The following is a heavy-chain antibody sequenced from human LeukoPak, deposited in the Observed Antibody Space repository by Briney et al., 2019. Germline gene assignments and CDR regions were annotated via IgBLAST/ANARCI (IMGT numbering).Heavy chain of an antibody. D-gene: IGHD4-17*01. V-gene: IGHV4-59*13. Sequence: SETQSLTCTVSGGSISSYYWSWIRQPPGKGLEWIGYIYHSGSTNYNPSLKSRVTISVDTSKNQLSLKLNSVTAADTAVYYCARATTVTTMNVWGQGTMVTVSS. J-gene: IGHJ3*01. CDR1: GGSISSYY. CDR3: ARATTVTTMNV. CDR2: IYHSGST.